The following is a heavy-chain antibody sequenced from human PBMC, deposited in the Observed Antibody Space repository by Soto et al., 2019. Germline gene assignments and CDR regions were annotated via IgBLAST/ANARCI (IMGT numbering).Heavy chain of an antibody. J-gene: IGHJ4*02. CDR1: RYIFTAYF. CDR3: ARQHNDLWTDSPDFDY. D-gene: IGHD3-9*01. Sequence: QVQLVQSGAEVKKPGASVKVSCKAPRYIFTAYFMHWVRQAPGQGLEWMGWINPNNGATHYGLSFQGRVTMTRDTSISTAYMELSSLRSDDTAVYYCARQHNDLWTDSPDFDYWGQGTLVTVSA. CDR2: INPNNGAT. V-gene: IGHV1-2*02.